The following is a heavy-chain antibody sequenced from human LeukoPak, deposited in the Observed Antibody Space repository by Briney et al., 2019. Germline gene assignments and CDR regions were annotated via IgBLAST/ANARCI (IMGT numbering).Heavy chain of an antibody. Sequence: ASVKVSCKASGYTFTSYGISWVRQAPGQGLEWMGWISAYNGNTNYAQKFQGRVTITADESTSTAYMELSSLRSEDTAVYYCVRERYYYDSSGYYSRPGHNWFDPWGQGTLVTVSS. CDR2: ISAYNGNT. D-gene: IGHD3-22*01. J-gene: IGHJ5*02. CDR3: VRERYYYDSSGYYSRPGHNWFDP. V-gene: IGHV1-18*01. CDR1: GYTFTSYG.